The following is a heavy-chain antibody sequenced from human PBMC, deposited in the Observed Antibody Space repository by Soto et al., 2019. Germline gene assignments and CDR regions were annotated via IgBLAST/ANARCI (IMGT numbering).Heavy chain of an antibody. D-gene: IGHD3-3*01. J-gene: IGHJ4*02. CDR2: IYWNDDK. V-gene: IGHV2-5*01. CDR3: AHIFFYELWSGYHYYFDY. Sequence: SGPTLVHPTHTLTLTCTFSGFSLSTSGAGVGWIRQPPGKALEWRTLIYWNDDKRYSPTLKSRPTINKRTTKNQVVLTMTNMEPVDTATYYCAHIFFYELWSGYHYYFDYWGQGTLVTVSS. CDR1: GFSLSTSGAG.